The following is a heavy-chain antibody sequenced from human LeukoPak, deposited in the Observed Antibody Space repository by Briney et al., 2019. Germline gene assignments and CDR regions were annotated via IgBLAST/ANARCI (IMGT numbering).Heavy chain of an antibody. D-gene: IGHD3-16*02. V-gene: IGHV4-39*07. Sequence: SETLSLTCTVSGGSISSSSYYWGWIRQPPGKGLEWIGSIYYSGSTYYNPSLKSRVTISVDTSKNQFSLKLSSVTAADTAVYYCARDKARDYVWGSYRTTGFDPWGQGTLVTVSS. CDR2: IYYSGST. CDR3: ARDKARDYVWGSYRTTGFDP. CDR1: GGSISSSSYY. J-gene: IGHJ5*02.